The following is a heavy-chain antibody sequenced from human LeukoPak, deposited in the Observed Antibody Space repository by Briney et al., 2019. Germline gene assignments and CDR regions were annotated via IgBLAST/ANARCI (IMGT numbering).Heavy chain of an antibody. Sequence: GRSLILSCAASGFTFSSYGMHWVRQAPGEGLEWVAVISYDGINKYYADSVRGRFTTSRDNSKNTLYLQMNSLRAEDTAVYYCARESVAGSADYWGQGTLVTVSS. CDR1: GFTFSSYG. V-gene: IGHV3-30*03. CDR2: ISYDGINK. J-gene: IGHJ4*02. CDR3: ARESVAGSADY. D-gene: IGHD6-19*01.